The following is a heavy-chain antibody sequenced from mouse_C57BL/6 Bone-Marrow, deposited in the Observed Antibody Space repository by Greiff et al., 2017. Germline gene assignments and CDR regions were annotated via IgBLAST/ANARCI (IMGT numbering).Heavy chain of an antibody. CDR2: IHPNSGST. D-gene: IGHD2-3*01. Sequence: QVQLQQPGAELVKPGASVKLSCKASGYTFTSYWMHWVKQRPGQGLEWIGMIHPNSGSTNYNEKFKSKATLTVDKPSSTAYMQLSSLTSEDSAVYYCARYDGYSYYAMDYWGQGTSVTVSS. V-gene: IGHV1-64*01. J-gene: IGHJ4*01. CDR1: GYTFTSYW. CDR3: ARYDGYSYYAMDY.